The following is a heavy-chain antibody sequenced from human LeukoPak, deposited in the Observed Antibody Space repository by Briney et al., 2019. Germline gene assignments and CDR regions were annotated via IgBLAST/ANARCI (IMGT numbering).Heavy chain of an antibody. J-gene: IGHJ6*03. Sequence: PGGSLRLSCTASGFTFSSYEMNWVRQAPGKGLEWVSYISSSGSTTYYADSVKGRFTISRDNAKNSLYLQMNSLRAEDTAVYYCARWGVPIYYYFMDVWGKGTTVTVSS. CDR1: GFTFSSYE. V-gene: IGHV3-48*03. CDR2: ISSSGSTT. CDR3: ARWGVPIYYYFMDV. D-gene: IGHD3-16*01.